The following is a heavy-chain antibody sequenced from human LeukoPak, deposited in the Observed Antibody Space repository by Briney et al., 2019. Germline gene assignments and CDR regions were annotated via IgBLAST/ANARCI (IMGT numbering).Heavy chain of an antibody. D-gene: IGHD3-22*01. CDR3: ARVGYYYDSSGYYLAY. J-gene: IGHJ4*02. V-gene: IGHV1-69*13. CDR2: IIPIFGTA. Sequence: EASVKVSCKASGGTFSSYAISWVRQAPGQGLEWMGGIIPIFGTANYAQKFQGRVTITADESTSTAYVELSSLRSEDTAVYYCARVGYYYDSSGYYLAYWGQGTLVTVSS. CDR1: GGTFSSYA.